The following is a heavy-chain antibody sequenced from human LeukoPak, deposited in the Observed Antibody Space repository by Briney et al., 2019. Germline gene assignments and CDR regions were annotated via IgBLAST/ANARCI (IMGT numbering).Heavy chain of an antibody. V-gene: IGHV3-11*03. J-gene: IGHJ4*02. D-gene: IGHD6-13*01. CDR1: GFTFSDYY. Sequence: PGGSLRLSCAASGFTFSDYYMIWIRQAPGKGLEWVSYISSSSSYTNYADSVKGRFTIYRDNAKNSLYLQMNSLRAEDTAVYYCARREGYSSSSYYFDYWGQGTLVTVSS. CDR3: ARREGYSSSSYYFDY. CDR2: ISSSSSYT.